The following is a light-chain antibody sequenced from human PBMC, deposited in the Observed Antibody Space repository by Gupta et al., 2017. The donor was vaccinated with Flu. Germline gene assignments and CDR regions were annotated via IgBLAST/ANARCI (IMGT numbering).Light chain of an antibody. CDR1: QSVSS. J-gene: IGKJ1*01. Sequence: EIVLTQSPGTLSLSPGERPSLSCTASQSVSSLAWYQQKAGQAPRLLIYGAASRATGVPDRFSGSGSGTDFTLTISRLEPEDFAVYYCQQDDRSPLTFGQGTKVEIK. V-gene: IGKV3-20*01. CDR3: QQDDRSPLT. CDR2: GAA.